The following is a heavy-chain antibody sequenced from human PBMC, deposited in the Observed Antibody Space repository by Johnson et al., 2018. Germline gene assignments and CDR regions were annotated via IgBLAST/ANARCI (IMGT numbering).Heavy chain of an antibody. V-gene: IGHV3-21*01. CDR1: GFNFSDYP. J-gene: IGHJ6*02. CDR2: ISSDSTYL. Sequence: VQLVEAGGGLVKPGGSLRLSCAASGFNFSDYPMNWVRQAPGKGLEYLSSISSDSTYLFYAVSLKGRLTISRDNPRNSLFLQMDTLTGEDTGVYYCSSGTRGYYGMDVWGQGTTVTVSS. CDR3: SSGTRGYYGMDV. D-gene: IGHD1-26*01.